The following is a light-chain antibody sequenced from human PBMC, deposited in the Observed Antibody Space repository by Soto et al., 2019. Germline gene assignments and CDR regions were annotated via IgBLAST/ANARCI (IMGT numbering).Light chain of an antibody. CDR2: EGS. V-gene: IGLV2-23*01. CDR3: CSYAGSSTYV. CDR1: SSDVGSYNL. J-gene: IGLJ1*01. Sequence: ALAQPASVSGSPGQSITISCTGTSSDVGSYNLVSWYQQHPGKAPKLMIYEGSKRPSGVSNRFSGSKPGNTASLTISALHAEDEADYYCCSYAGSSTYVFGTGTKVTGL.